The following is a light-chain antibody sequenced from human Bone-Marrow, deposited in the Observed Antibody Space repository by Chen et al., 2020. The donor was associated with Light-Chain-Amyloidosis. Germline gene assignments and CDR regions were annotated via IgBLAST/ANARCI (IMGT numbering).Light chain of an antibody. CDR3: QVWDRSSDRPV. V-gene: IGLV3-21*02. J-gene: IGLJ3*02. CDR1: NIGSTS. Sequence: SYVLTPPFSVSVAPGQTSTNACGGNNIGSTSVHWYQQTPGQAPLLVVYDDSDRPSGIPERLSGSSSGNTATLTISRVEAGDEADYYCQVWDRSSDRPVFGGGTKLTVL. CDR2: DDS.